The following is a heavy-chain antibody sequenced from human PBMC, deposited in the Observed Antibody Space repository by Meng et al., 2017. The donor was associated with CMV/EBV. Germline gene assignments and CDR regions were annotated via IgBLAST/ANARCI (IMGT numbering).Heavy chain of an antibody. D-gene: IGHD3-10*01. J-gene: IGHJ5*02. CDR3: ARRHIRRITMLRGVIDWFDP. CDR1: GWSFSGYY. V-gene: IGHV4-34*01. CDR2: INHSGST. Sequence: LRLSCAVYGWSFSGYYWSGIRQPPGKGLEWIGEINHSGSTNYNPSLKSRVTISVDTSKNPFSLKLSSVTAADTAVYYCARRHIRRITMLRGVIDWFDPWGQGTLVTVSS.